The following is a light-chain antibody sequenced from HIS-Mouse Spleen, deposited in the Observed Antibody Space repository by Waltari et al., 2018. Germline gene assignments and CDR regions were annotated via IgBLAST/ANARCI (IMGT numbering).Light chain of an antibody. CDR1: ALPKQY. CDR2: KDS. CDR3: QSADSSGTYYV. J-gene: IGLJ1*01. Sequence: SSELTQPPSVSVSPGQTPRITCSGDALPKQYAYWYQQKPGQAPVLVIYKDSERPSGIPERFSGSSSGTTVTLTISGVQAEDEADYYCQSADSSGTYYVFGTGTKVTVL. V-gene: IGLV3-25*03.